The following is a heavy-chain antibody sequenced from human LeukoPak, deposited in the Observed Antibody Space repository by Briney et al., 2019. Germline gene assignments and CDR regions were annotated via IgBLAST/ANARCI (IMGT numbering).Heavy chain of an antibody. CDR1: GFTFSSYW. J-gene: IGHJ3*02. V-gene: IGHV3-7*01. D-gene: IGHD5-12*01. CDR3: AREDIVATYGAFDI. Sequence: GGSLRLSCAASGFTFSSYWMSWVRQAPGKGLEWVANIKQDGSEKYYVDSVKGRFTISRDNAKNPLYLQMNSLRAEDTAVYYCAREDIVATYGAFDIWGQGTMVTVSS. CDR2: IKQDGSEK.